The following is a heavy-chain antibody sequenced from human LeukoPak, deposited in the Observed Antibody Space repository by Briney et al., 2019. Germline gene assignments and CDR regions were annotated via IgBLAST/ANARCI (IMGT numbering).Heavy chain of an antibody. Sequence: ASVKVSCMASGYTFAGYYMHWVRQAPGQGLEWMGWINPNSGGTNYAQKFQGRVTMTRDTSISTAYMELSRLRSDDTAVYYCARGDCSSTSCYYMDVWGKGTTVTVSS. J-gene: IGHJ6*03. CDR2: INPNSGGT. V-gene: IGHV1-2*02. CDR3: ARGDCSSTSCYYMDV. D-gene: IGHD2-2*01. CDR1: GYTFAGYY.